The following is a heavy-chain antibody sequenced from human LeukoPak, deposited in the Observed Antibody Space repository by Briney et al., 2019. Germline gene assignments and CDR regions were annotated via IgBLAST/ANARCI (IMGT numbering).Heavy chain of an antibody. CDR3: ARDRSSGWFFDY. D-gene: IGHD6-19*01. V-gene: IGHV3-11*04. J-gene: IGHJ4*02. Sequence: GGSLRLSCAASGSTFSDYYMSWIRQAPGNGLEWVSYISSGGSNIYYADSVKGRLTLSRDNAKNTLYLQMNSLRAEDTAVYYCARDRSSGWFFDYWGQGTLVTVSS. CDR1: GSTFSDYY. CDR2: ISSGGSNI.